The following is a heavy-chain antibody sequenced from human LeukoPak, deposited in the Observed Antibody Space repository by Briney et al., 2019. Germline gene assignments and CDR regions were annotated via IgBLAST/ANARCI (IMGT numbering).Heavy chain of an antibody. CDR1: GGSFSGYY. CDR3: ARGNSYGVDY. Sequence: SETLSLTCAVYGGSFSGYYWSWIRQPPGKGLEWIGEINHSGSTNYNPSLKSRVTISVDTSKNQFSLKLRSVTAADTAVYYCARGNSYGVDYWGQGTLVTVSS. D-gene: IGHD5-18*01. J-gene: IGHJ4*02. V-gene: IGHV4-34*01. CDR2: INHSGST.